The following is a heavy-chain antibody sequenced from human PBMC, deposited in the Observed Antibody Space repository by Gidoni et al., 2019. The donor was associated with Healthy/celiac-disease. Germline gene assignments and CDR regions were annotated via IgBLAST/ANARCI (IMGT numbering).Heavy chain of an antibody. D-gene: IGHD3-22*01. CDR3: ARDFSGDYYDSSGYYYAPLDY. CDR2: ISSSSSYI. CDR1: GFTFNSYT. J-gene: IGHJ4*02. Sequence: EFQLVESGVGLVKPGASLSLSCSPSGFTFNSYTMTWVSQAQGKGLEGVSSISSSSSYIYYADSVKGRFTISRDNAKNSLYLKMNSLRAEDTAVYYCARDFSGDYYDSSGYYYAPLDYWGQGTLVTVSS. V-gene: IGHV3-21*01.